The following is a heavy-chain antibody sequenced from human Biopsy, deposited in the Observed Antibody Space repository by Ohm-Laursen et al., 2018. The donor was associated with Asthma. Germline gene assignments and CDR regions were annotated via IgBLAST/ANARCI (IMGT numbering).Heavy chain of an antibody. J-gene: IGHJ4*02. D-gene: IGHD2-2*01. V-gene: IGHV1-69*01. CDR2: INSVFGTT. CDR3: ARKAGSCISRTCYSLDF. Sequence: SSVTVSCNSLGGTFNTYVIGWVRQAPGQGLEWMGGINSVFGTTTYPQEFQDRVTITADDSTSTVYMELRSLRSEDTAVYYCARKAGSCISRTCYSLDFWGQGTLVTVSS. CDR1: GGTFNTYV.